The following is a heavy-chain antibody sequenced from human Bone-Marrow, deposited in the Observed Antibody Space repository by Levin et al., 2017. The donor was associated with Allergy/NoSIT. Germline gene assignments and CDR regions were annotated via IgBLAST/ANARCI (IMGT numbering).Heavy chain of an antibody. CDR2: IYYSGST. D-gene: IGHD4-11*01. V-gene: IGHV4-39*07. CDR1: GGSISSSGYY. J-gene: IGHJ4*02. CDR3: AKDVGDYRTDY. Sequence: PGGSLRLSCTVSGGSISSSGYYWAWIRQPPGKGLEWIASIYYSGSTYYNPSLKSRVAISIDTSKNQFSLKVSSVTAADTAVYYCAKDVGDYRTDYWGQGTLVTVSS.